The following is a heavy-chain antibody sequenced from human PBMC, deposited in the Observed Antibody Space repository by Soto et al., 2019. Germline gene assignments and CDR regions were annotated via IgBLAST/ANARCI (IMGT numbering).Heavy chain of an antibody. J-gene: IGHJ4*02. CDR3: ARTYYYGSGSYYGFDY. D-gene: IGHD3-10*01. CDR2: IWYDGSNK. CDR1: GFTFSSYG. V-gene: IGHV3-33*01. Sequence: QVQLVESGGGVVQPGRSLRLSCAASGFTFSSYGMHWVRQAPGKGLEWVEVIWYDGSNKYYADSVKGRFTISRDNSKNTLYLQMNSLRAEATAVYYCARTYYYGSGSYYGFDYWGQGTLVTVSS.